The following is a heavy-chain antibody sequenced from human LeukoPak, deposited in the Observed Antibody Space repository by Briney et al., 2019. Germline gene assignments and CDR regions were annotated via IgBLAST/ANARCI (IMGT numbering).Heavy chain of an antibody. D-gene: IGHD2-8*01. V-gene: IGHV5-51*01. CDR2: IYPDDSDT. J-gene: IGHJ5*02. CDR3: ARGAADCANGICYSYNWFDP. Sequence: GESLKISCKGSGYSFTSYWIAWVRQKSGKGLEWMGIIYPDDSDTRYSPSFQGQVTISVDKSISTAYLQWSSLRASDTAMYYCARGAADCANGICYSYNWFDPWGQGTLVTVSS. CDR1: GYSFTSYW.